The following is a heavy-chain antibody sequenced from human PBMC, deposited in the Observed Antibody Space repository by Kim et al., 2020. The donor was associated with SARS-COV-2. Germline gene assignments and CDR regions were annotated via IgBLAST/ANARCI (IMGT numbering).Heavy chain of an antibody. J-gene: IGHJ4*02. Sequence: GGSLRLSCAASGFTFNTYVINWVRQAPGKGLEWVSTIIGSGDNIYYADTVKGRVTIFIDNSKNTLYLQMNSLRAEDTAIYDCAKGRFFDFWGQGTLVTVS. CDR2: IIGSGDNI. CDR3: AKGRFFDF. V-gene: IGHV3-23*01. D-gene: IGHD3-3*01. CDR1: GFTFNTYV.